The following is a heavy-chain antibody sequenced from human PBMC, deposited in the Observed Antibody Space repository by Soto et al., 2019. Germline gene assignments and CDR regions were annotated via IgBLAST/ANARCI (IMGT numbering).Heavy chain of an antibody. J-gene: IGHJ6*02. Sequence: QVQLVQSGAEVKKPGASVKVSCKASGYTFTSYAMHWVRQAPGQRLEWMGWINAGNGNTKYSQKFQGRVTITRDTSASTAYMELSSLRSEDTAVYYCATRSLWFGELWQYGMDVWGQGTTVTVSS. D-gene: IGHD3-10*01. CDR1: GYTFTSYA. V-gene: IGHV1-3*01. CDR3: ATRSLWFGELWQYGMDV. CDR2: INAGNGNT.